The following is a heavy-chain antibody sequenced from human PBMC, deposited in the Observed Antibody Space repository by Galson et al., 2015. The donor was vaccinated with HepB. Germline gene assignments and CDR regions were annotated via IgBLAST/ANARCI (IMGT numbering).Heavy chain of an antibody. J-gene: IGHJ6*02. V-gene: IGHV3-30*04. Sequence: SLRLSCAASGFTFSSYAMHWVRQAPGTGLEWVAVISYDGSNQYYADSVKGRFTISRDNSKNTLYLQMNSLRAEDTAVYYCARDYASSWYFNHYYGMDVWGQGTTVTVSS. CDR2: ISYDGSNQ. D-gene: IGHD6-13*01. CDR3: ARDYASSWYFNHYYGMDV. CDR1: GFTFSSYA.